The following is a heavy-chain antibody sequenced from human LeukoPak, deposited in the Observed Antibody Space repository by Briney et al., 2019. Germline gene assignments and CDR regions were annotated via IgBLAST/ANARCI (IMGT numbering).Heavy chain of an antibody. CDR2: ISSSSSTI. CDR3: ARDQDGYYDSSGYYSPFDY. CDR1: GFTFSSYS. D-gene: IGHD3-22*01. J-gene: IGHJ4*02. Sequence: GGSLRLSCAASGFTFSSYSMNWVRQAPGKGLEWVSYISSSSSTIYYADSVKGRFTISRDSAKNSLYLQMNSLRAEDTAVYYCARDQDGYYDSSGYYSPFDYWGQGTLVTVSS. V-gene: IGHV3-48*01.